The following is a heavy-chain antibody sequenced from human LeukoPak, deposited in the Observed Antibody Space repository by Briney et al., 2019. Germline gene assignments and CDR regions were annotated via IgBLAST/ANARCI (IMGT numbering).Heavy chain of an antibody. CDR2: INWNGGST. CDR3: ARRTLEWLALDY. V-gene: IGHV3-20*04. CDR1: GFTFDDYG. D-gene: IGHD3-3*01. J-gene: IGHJ4*02. Sequence: GGSLSLSCAASGFTFDDYGMSWVRQAPGKGLEGVSGINWNGGSTGYADSVKGRFTISRDNAKNSLYLQMNSLRAEDTALYYCARRTLEWLALDYWGQGILVTVSS.